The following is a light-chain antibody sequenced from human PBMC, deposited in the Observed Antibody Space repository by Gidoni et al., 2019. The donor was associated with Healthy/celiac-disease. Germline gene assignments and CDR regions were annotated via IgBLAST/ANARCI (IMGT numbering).Light chain of an antibody. CDR2: EDN. V-gene: IGLV6-57*01. J-gene: IGLJ3*02. Sequence: NFMLTQPHSVSESPGKTVTISCTRSSCSIASNYVQWYQQLPGSSPTTVIYEDNQRPSGVPDRFSGSIDSSSNSASLTISGLKTEDEADYYCQSYDSSNRVFGGGTKLTVL. CDR1: SCSIASNY. CDR3: QSYDSSNRV.